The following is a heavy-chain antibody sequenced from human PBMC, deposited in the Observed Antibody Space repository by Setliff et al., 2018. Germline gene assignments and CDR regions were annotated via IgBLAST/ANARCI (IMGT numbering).Heavy chain of an antibody. Sequence: SETLSLTCTVSGYSISSGYYWGWIRQPPGKGLEWIGSIYHSGYTYYNPSLKSRVTISVDTSKNQFSLKLSSVTAADTAVYYCARDRVGSGWPDAFDIWGQGTMVT. D-gene: IGHD6-19*01. CDR1: GYSISSGYY. CDR2: IYHSGYT. V-gene: IGHV4-38-2*02. CDR3: ARDRVGSGWPDAFDI. J-gene: IGHJ3*02.